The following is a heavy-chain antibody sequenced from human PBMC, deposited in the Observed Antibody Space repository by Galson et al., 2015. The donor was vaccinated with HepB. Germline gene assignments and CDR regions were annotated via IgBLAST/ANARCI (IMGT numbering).Heavy chain of an antibody. CDR3: VGRKAEGTNTWFDS. CDR2: ISHSGST. V-gene: IGHV4-39*01. J-gene: IGHJ5*01. Sequence: SETLSLTCSVSGGSISTSSQYWGWIRQPPGKGPDWIGSISHSGSTYYKPSLKSRLTILVDKSKNQYSLKLTSVTAADTAVYYCVGRKAEGTNTWFDSWGQGRLVTVSS. D-gene: IGHD2-8*01. CDR1: GGSISTSSQY.